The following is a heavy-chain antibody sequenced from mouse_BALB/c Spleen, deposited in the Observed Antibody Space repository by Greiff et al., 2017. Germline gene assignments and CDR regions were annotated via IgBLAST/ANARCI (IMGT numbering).Heavy chain of an antibody. CDR3: ARLGYYGSSYPYYFDY. Sequence: QVQLQQSGPELVKPGASVKISCKASGYAFSSSWMNWVKQRPGQGLEWIGRIYPGDGDTNYNGKFKGKATLTADKSSSTAYMQLSSLTSVDSAVYFCARLGYYGSSYPYYFDYWGQGTTLTVSS. D-gene: IGHD1-1*01. CDR2: IYPGDGDT. V-gene: IGHV1-82*01. CDR1: GYAFSSSW. J-gene: IGHJ2*01.